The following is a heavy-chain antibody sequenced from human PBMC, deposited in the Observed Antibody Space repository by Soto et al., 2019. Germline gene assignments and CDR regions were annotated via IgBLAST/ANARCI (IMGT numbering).Heavy chain of an antibody. CDR3: AKDRMPLRIGEAGAATDYDSSGYYSASYGMDV. J-gene: IGHJ6*02. Sequence: GGSLRLSCAASGFTFSSYAMSWVRQAPGKGLEWVSAISGSGGSTYYADSVKGRFTISRDNSKNTLYLQMNSLRAEDTAVYYCAKDRMPLRIGEAGAATDYDSSGYYSASYGMDVWGQGTTVTVSS. D-gene: IGHD3-22*01. V-gene: IGHV3-23*01. CDR1: GFTFSSYA. CDR2: ISGSGGST.